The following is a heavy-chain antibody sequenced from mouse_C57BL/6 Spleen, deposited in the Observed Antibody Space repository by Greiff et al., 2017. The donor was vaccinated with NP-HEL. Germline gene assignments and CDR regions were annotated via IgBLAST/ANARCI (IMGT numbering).Heavy chain of an antibody. V-gene: IGHV5-17*01. CDR2: ISSGSSTI. Sequence: DVKLVESGGGLVKPGGSLKLSCAASGFTFSDYGMHWVRQAPEKGLEWVAYISSGSSTIYYADTVKGRFTISSDNAKNTLFLQMTSLRSEDTAMYCCARDYDEDAMDYWGQGTSVTVSS. CDR1: GFTFSDYG. D-gene: IGHD2-4*01. J-gene: IGHJ4*01. CDR3: ARDYDEDAMDY.